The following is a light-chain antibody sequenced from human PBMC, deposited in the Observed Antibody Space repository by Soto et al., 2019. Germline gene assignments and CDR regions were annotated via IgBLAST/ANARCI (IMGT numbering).Light chain of an antibody. V-gene: IGLV2-11*01. CDR3: FSFAGSYSWV. J-gene: IGLJ2*01. CDR2: DVT. CDR1: NSDVGASHY. Sequence: QSALTQPRSVSGSPGQSVTISCTGTNSDVGASHYVSWYQQNPGKAPKLLIYDVTKRPSGVPHRFSGSKSANTASLIISGLQAEDEADYYCFSFAGSYSWVFGGGTKLTVL.